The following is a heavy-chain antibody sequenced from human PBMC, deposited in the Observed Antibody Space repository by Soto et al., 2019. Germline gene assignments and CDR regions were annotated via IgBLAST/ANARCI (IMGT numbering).Heavy chain of an antibody. Sequence: APVKVSCKASGYTFTNYGISWVRQAPGQRLEWMGWISAYNGNTKYAQKLQGRVTMTTDTSTSTAYMELRSLRSDDTAVYYCARGVGSGSYYNQYNWFDPWGQGTLVTVSS. CDR2: ISAYNGNT. V-gene: IGHV1-18*01. D-gene: IGHD3-10*01. CDR1: GYTFTNYG. J-gene: IGHJ5*02. CDR3: ARGVGSGSYYNQYNWFDP.